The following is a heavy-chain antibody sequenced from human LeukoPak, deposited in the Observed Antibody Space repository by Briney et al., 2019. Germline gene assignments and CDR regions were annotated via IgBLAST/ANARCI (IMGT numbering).Heavy chain of an antibody. D-gene: IGHD6-25*01. CDR1: GGSIGNGDYY. CDR2: IFFGGSA. J-gene: IGHJ4*01. V-gene: IGHV4-39*01. CDR3: ARQLPTAAADTRGYFDY. Sequence: SETLSLTCSVSGGSIGNGDYYWGWIRQAPGKGLEWIGSIFFGGSAHYNPSLKSRATISVDTSKNQFSLKLTPVTAAGAAMYYCARQLPTAAADTRGYFDYWGQGTVVTVSS.